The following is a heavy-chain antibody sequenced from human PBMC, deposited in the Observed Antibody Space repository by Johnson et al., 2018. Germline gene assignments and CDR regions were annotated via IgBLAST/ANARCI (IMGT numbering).Heavy chain of an antibody. CDR2: IRGKAYGGTT. V-gene: IGHV3-49*03. J-gene: IGHJ3*02. CDR1: GLTFGVYA. Sequence: VQLVQSGGGLVQPGRSLRLSCTASGLTFGVYAISWFRQAPGKGLEWVGFIRGKAYGGTTEYAASGKGRFTISRNDSKSIAYLQMNSLKTEDTAVYYCTRGGTYYYDATNAFDIWGQGTMVTVSS. CDR3: TRGGTYYYDATNAFDI. D-gene: IGHD3-22*01.